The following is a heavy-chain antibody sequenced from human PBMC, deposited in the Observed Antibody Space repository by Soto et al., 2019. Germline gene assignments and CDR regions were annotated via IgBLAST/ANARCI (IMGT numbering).Heavy chain of an antibody. V-gene: IGHV4-39*01. CDR3: ANSLDYHYYMDV. D-gene: IGHD4-4*01. J-gene: IGHJ6*03. Sequence: SETLSLTCTVSGGSISRSSYYWGWIRQPPGKGLEWIGSIYYSGSTYYNPSLKSRVIISVDTSKNQFSLKLSSVTAADTAVYYCANSLDYHYYMDVWGKGTTVTVSS. CDR2: IYYSGST. CDR1: GGSISRSSYY.